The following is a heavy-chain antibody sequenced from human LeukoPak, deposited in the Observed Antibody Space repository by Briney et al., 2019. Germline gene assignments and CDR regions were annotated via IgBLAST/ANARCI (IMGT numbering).Heavy chain of an antibody. CDR2: IYYSGST. J-gene: IGHJ5*02. D-gene: IGHD3-22*01. CDR3: ARDPVALPVRYYDSNDP. Sequence: TPSETLSLTCTVSGGSISSSSYYWGWIRQPPGKGLEWIGSIYYSGSTYYNPSLKSRVTISVDTSKNQFSLKLSSVTAADTAVYYCARDPVALPVRYYDSNDPWGQGTLVTVSS. CDR1: GGSISSSSYY. V-gene: IGHV4-39*07.